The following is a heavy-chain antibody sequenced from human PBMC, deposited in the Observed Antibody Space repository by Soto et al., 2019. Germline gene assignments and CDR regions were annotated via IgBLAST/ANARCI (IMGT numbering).Heavy chain of an antibody. CDR3: VREGRHTAMFSGFDY. D-gene: IGHD5-18*01. CDR2: IWYDGSKK. Sequence: QVDLVESGGGVVQPGESLRLSCATSGFTFSEDAMHWVRQAPGKGLEWVAVIWYDGSKKHYADSVKGRFTISRDNSQNTLFLQMNSLTAEDTAVYWCVREGRHTAMFSGFDYWGQGTRVTASS. CDR1: GFTFSEDA. J-gene: IGHJ4*02. V-gene: IGHV3-33*01.